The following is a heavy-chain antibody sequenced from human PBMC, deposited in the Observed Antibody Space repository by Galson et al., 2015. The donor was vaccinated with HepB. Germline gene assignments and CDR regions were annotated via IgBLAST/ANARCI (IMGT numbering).Heavy chain of an antibody. Sequence: SLRLSCAASGFTFSSYWMHWVRQVPGKGLVWVSRINSDGSSISYADSGQGRFTISRDNAKNTLNLQMNSLRAEDTAVYYCAREFAAVAGRNSDAFDIWGQGTMVTVSS. CDR2: INSDGSSI. V-gene: IGHV3-74*01. CDR3: AREFAAVAGRNSDAFDI. CDR1: GFTFSSYW. J-gene: IGHJ3*02. D-gene: IGHD6-19*01.